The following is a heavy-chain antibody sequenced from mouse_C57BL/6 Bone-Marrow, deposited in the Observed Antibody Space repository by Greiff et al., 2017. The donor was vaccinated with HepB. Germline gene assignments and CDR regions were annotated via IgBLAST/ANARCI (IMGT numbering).Heavy chain of an antibody. Sequence: VQLQESGAELVRPGASVKLSCKASGYTFTDYYINWVKQRPGQGLEWIARIYPGSGNTYYNEKFKGKATLTAEKSSSTAYMQLSSLTSEDSAVYFCARNWGGYWGQGTTLTVSS. CDR3: ARNWGGY. CDR2: IYPGSGNT. V-gene: IGHV1-76*01. CDR1: GYTFTDYY. J-gene: IGHJ2*01. D-gene: IGHD4-1*01.